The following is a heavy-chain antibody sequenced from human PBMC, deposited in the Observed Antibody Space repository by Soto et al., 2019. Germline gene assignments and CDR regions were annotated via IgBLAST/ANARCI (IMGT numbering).Heavy chain of an antibody. J-gene: IGHJ4*02. CDR3: ARERGSGWTFDY. Sequence: GGSLRLSCAASGFTFSNSWMTWVRQAPGRRLEWVANIKPDGSVIYYLDSVKGRFTVSRDNAKNAMHLQMNSLRVEDMAVYYCARERGSGWTFDYWGQGTLVTVSS. CDR1: GFTFSNSW. D-gene: IGHD6-19*01. CDR2: IKPDGSVI. V-gene: IGHV3-7*01.